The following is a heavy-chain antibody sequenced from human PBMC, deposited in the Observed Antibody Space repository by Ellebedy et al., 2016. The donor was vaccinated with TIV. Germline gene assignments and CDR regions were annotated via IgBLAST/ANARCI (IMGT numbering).Heavy chain of an antibody. V-gene: IGHV3-48*04. J-gene: IGHJ3*02. Sequence: PGGSLRLSCVASGFTFSNNSMNWVRQAPGKGLEWVSYISSTGTTIYYADSVKGRFTISRDNAKISLYLQMNSLTAEDTAVYYCASGAYEIWGQGTMVTVSS. CDR1: GFTFSNNS. CDR3: ASGAYEI. CDR2: ISSTGTTI.